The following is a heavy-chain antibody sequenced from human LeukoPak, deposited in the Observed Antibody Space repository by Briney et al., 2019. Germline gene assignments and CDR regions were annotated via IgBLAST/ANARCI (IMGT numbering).Heavy chain of an antibody. CDR2: IYSGGST. Sequence: PGGSLRLSCAASGFTVSSNYMSWVRQAPGKGLEWVSVIYSGGSTYYADSVKGRFTISRDNSKNTLYLQMNNLRAEDTAVYYCARDRGYCSSTSCYRWFDPWGQGTLVTVSS. D-gene: IGHD2-2*02. CDR1: GFTVSSNY. V-gene: IGHV3-53*01. J-gene: IGHJ5*02. CDR3: ARDRGYCSSTSCYRWFDP.